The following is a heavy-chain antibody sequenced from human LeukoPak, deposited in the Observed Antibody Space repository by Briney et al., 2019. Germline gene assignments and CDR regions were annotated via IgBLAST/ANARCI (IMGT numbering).Heavy chain of an antibody. D-gene: IGHD2-8*01. J-gene: IGHJ4*02. CDR1: GFTFTSYA. V-gene: IGHV3-64*02. CDR2: ISSNAAST. Sequence: SGGSLRLSFVTSGFTFTSYALYWGRQAPGRGLEYVSAISSNAASTYYAESVKGRFTISRDTSMSTLYLQMGSLRPEDTAVYYCARRERNAFDYWGEGTMVTVS. CDR3: ARRERNAFDY.